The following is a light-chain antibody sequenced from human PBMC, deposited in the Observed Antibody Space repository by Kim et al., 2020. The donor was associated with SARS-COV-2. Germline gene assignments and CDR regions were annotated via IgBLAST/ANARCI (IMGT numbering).Light chain of an antibody. J-gene: IGKJ1*01. Sequence: DIQMTQSPSSVSASVGDRVTITCRASESVGRYLNWYQHKPGKAPKLLIYGASTLQDGVPSIFSGGGSGTVFTLTINGVQFEDIATYYCQQSFEAPRTFGQGTKLEI. CDR2: GAS. CDR3: QQSFEAPRT. CDR1: ESVGRY. V-gene: IGKV1-39*01.